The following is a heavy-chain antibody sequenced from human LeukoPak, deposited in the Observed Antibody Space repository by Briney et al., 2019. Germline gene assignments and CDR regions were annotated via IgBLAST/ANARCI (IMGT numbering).Heavy chain of an antibody. CDR3: ARVIAVTGTANYFDY. J-gene: IGHJ4*02. V-gene: IGHV1-18*01. Sequence: ASVTVSCKASGYTFTSYGLTWVRQAPGQGLEWMGWISPYNGNTNYAQKLQGRVTMTTDTSTSTAYMELRSLRSDDTAVYYCARVIAVTGTANYFDYWGQGTLVTVSS. D-gene: IGHD6-19*01. CDR1: GYTFTSYG. CDR2: ISPYNGNT.